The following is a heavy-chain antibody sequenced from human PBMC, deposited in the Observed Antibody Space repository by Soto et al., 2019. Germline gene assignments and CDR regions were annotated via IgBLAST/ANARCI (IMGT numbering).Heavy chain of an antibody. CDR3: ALVSGDLGGGIVRYFDY. Sequence: ASVKVSCKASGYTFTSYGISWVRQAPGQGLEWMGWISAYNGNTNYAQKLQGRVTMTTDTSTSTAYMELRSLRSDDTAVYYCALVSGDLGGGIVRYFDYWGQGTLVTVSS. CDR2: ISAYNGNT. D-gene: IGHD3-16*02. CDR1: GYTFTSYG. V-gene: IGHV1-18*01. J-gene: IGHJ4*02.